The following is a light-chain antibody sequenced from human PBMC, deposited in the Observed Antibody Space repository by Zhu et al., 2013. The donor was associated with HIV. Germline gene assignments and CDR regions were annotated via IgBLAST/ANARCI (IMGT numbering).Light chain of an antibody. CDR2: DAS. CDR1: QSITSNY. V-gene: IGKV3-20*01. J-gene: IGKJ1*01. CDR3: QQYGTSPRT. Sequence: DILLTQSPGTLSLSPGERATLSCRASQSITSNYLAWYQQNPGQAPRLLIYDASSRATGIPDRFSGSGSGTDFTLTISRLEPEDFAVYYCQQYGTSPRTFGQGTKVEIK.